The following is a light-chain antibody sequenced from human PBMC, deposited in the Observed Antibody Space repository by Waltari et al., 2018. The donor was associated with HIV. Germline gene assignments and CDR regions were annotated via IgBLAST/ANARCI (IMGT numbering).Light chain of an antibody. CDR3: QQYDTYLT. V-gene: IGKV1-5*03. Sequence: DIQMTQSPSALSASVGGRATIICRASQSVGSRLAWYRQKPGKAPKLLIYRASTLEKGVPSRFTGSGSGTEFTLTFSSLQPEDFGTYYCQQYDTYLTFGQGTRLEMK. CDR2: RAS. J-gene: IGKJ2*01. CDR1: QSVGSR.